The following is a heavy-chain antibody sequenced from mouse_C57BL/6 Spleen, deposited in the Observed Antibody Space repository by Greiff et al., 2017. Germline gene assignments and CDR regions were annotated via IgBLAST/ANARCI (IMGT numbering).Heavy chain of an antibody. J-gene: IGHJ2*01. CDR1: GYTFTSYT. D-gene: IGHD1-1*01. V-gene: IGHV1-4*01. CDR3: AREATVVATPFDY. CDR2: INPSSGYT. Sequence: VQLQQSGAELARPGASVKMSCKASGYTFTSYTMHWVKQRPGQGLEWIGYINPSSGYTKYNQKFKDKATLTADKSSSTAYMQLSSLTSEDSAVYYGAREATVVATPFDYWGQGTTLTVSS.